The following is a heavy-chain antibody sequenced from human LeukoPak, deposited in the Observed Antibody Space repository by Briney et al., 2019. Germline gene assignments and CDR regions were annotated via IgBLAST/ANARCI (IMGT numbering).Heavy chain of an antibody. CDR3: ARWSSSWESFDY. D-gene: IGHD6-13*01. Sequence: ASVKVACKASGYTFTGYYMHWVRQAPGQGLEWMGWINPNSGGTNYAQKFQGRVTMTTSISTAYMDLSSLRSDDTAVYYYARWSSSWESFDYWGQGTLVTVSS. CDR1: GYTFTGYY. CDR2: INPNSGGT. J-gene: IGHJ4*02. V-gene: IGHV1-2*02.